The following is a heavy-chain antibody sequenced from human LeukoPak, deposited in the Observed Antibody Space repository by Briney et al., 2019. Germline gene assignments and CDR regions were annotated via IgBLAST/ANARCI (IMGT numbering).Heavy chain of an antibody. CDR1: GFTVSSNY. CDR3: AYSRGYYDSSGYPDAFDI. J-gene: IGHJ3*02. D-gene: IGHD3-22*01. CDR2: IYSGGST. Sequence: GGSLRLSCAASGFTVSSNYMSWVRQAPGKGLEWVSVIYSGGSTYYADSVKGRFTISRDNSKNTLYLQMNSLRAEDTAVYYCAYSRGYYDSSGYPDAFDIWGQGTMVTVSS. V-gene: IGHV3-53*01.